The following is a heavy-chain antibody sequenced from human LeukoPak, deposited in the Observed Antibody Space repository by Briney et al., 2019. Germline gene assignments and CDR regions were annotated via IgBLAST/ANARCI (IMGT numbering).Heavy chain of an antibody. Sequence: PGRSLRLSCAASGFTFSGYGMHWVRQAPGKGLEWVAVIWYDGSNKYYADSVKGRFTISRDNSKNTLYLQMNSLRAEDTAVYYCARHYDSSGCFDYWGQGTLVTVSS. D-gene: IGHD3-22*01. CDR1: GFTFSGYG. CDR2: IWYDGSNK. V-gene: IGHV3-33*01. CDR3: ARHYDSSGCFDY. J-gene: IGHJ4*02.